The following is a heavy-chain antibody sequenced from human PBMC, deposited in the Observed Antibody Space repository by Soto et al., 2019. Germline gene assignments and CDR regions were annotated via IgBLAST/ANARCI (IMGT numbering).Heavy chain of an antibody. CDR2: IIPILGIA. CDR1: GGTFSSYT. Sequence: QVQLVQSGAEVKKPGSSVKVSCKASGGTFSSYTISWVRLAPGQGLEWMGRIIPILGIANYAQKFQGRVTITADKSTSTAYMELSSLRSEDTAVYYCASQVDIAAAGPTPFDYWGQGTLVTVSS. J-gene: IGHJ4*02. CDR3: ASQVDIAAAGPTPFDY. D-gene: IGHD6-13*01. V-gene: IGHV1-69*02.